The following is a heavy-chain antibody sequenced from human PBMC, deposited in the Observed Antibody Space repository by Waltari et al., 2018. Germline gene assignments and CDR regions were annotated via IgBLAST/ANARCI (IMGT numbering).Heavy chain of an antibody. J-gene: IGHJ4*02. CDR2: IYHSGST. CDR1: GYSISSGYY. V-gene: IGHV4-38-2*01. Sequence: QVQLQESGPGLVKPSETLSLTCAVSGYSISSGYYWGWIRQPPGKGLEGIGSIYHSGSTYYNPSLKSRVTISVDTSKNQFSLKLSSVTAADTAVYYCAGGPTPQGFDYWGQGTLVTVSS. CDR3: AGGPTPQGFDY. D-gene: IGHD4-4*01.